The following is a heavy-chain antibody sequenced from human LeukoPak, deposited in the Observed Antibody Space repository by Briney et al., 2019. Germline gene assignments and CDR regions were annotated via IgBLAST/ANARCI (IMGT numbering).Heavy chain of an antibody. J-gene: IGHJ5*02. CDR2: IYHSGST. V-gene: IGHV4-38-2*02. CDR3: ARLGIRQLQSNNRCDP. Sequence: PSETLSLTCTVSGYSISSGYYWGWIRQPPGKGLEWIGSIYHSGSTYYNPSLKSRVTISVDTSKNQFSLKLSSVTAADTAVYYCARLGIRQLQSNNRCDPWGQGTLVTVSS. D-gene: IGHD6-6*01. CDR1: GYSISSGYY.